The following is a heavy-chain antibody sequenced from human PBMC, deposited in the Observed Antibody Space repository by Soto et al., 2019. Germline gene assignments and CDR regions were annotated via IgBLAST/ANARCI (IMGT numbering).Heavy chain of an antibody. V-gene: IGHV3-48*02. D-gene: IGHD6-19*01. CDR3: AKGRYTNVGWPYYFES. CDR2: SSPRGDTI. CDR1: VFSLATYP. J-gene: IGHJ4*02. Sequence: RLSSVAFVFSLATYPLNWVRQTTGKALQWISYSSPRGDTIYYADSVEGRFTISRDNARNSLSLHMSSLRDEDSALYYCAKGRYTNVGWPYYFESWGQGVPVTVSS.